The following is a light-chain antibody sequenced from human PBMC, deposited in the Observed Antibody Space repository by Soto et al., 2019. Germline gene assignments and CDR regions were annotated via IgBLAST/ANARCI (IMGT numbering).Light chain of an antibody. CDR2: WAS. CDR1: QSVLYSSDNKNY. CDR3: QQYYSTLYT. V-gene: IGKV4-1*01. Sequence: DIVMTQSPDSLAVSLGERATIKCKSSQSVLYSSDNKNYLAWYQQKPGQPPKLLIYWASTRESGVPDRFSGSGSGTYFTLTIHRLQAEDVAVYYCQQYYSTLYTFGQGTKLEIK. J-gene: IGKJ2*01.